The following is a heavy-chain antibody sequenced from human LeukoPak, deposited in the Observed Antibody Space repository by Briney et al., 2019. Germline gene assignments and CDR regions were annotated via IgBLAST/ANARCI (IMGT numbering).Heavy chain of an antibody. CDR3: AKCSASYYNDAFDV. J-gene: IGHJ3*01. Sequence: PGGSLRLSCAASGFTFSGYAMNWVRQAPGKGLEWVSFIRGVGAGTRYADPVKGRFTISRDNSKNTLYLQMNSLRVEDTATYYCAKCSASYYNDAFDVWGQGTMVTVSS. CDR2: IRGVGAGT. D-gene: IGHD3-10*02. CDR1: GFTFSGYA. V-gene: IGHV3-23*01.